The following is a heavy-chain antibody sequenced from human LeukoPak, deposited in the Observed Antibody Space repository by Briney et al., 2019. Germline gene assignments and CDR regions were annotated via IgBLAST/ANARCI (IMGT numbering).Heavy chain of an antibody. CDR2: ISGSGGST. CDR1: GFSFSTYG. CDR3: AKGSARRWFWYFDY. D-gene: IGHD4-23*01. J-gene: IGHJ4*02. V-gene: IGHV3-23*01. Sequence: GGTLRLSCAASGFSFSTYGMSWVRQAPGKGLEWVSAISGSGGSTNYADSVKGRFTISRDNSKNTLYLQMNSLRAEDTAVYYCAKGSARRWFWYFDYWGQGTLVTVSS.